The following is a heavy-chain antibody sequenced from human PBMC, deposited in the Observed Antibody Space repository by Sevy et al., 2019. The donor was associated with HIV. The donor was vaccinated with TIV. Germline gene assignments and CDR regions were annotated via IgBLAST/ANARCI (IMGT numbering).Heavy chain of an antibody. CDR3: ARDLGWKYFDY. CDR2: IRNTDGTI. Sequence: GGSLRLSCAGSGFTFTGYSMHWVRRAPGKGLEWVSFIRNTDGTIKYAESVKGRFTISRDNAKNSLYLQMNSLRDEDTAIYYCARDLGWKYFDYWGQGTLVTVSS. CDR1: GFTFTGYS. D-gene: IGHD6-19*01. V-gene: IGHV3-48*02. J-gene: IGHJ4*02.